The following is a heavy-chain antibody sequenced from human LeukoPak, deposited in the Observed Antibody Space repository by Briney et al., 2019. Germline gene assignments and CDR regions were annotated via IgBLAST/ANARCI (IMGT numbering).Heavy chain of an antibody. J-gene: IGHJ6*03. V-gene: IGHV1-2*02. D-gene: IGHD6-13*01. CDR2: INPDSGGT. CDR1: GYTFTGYW. Sequence: GASVKVSCKTSGYTFTGYWMHWVRQVPGQGLEWMGWINPDSGGTNYAQKFQGRLTMTRDTSISTAYMELSRLRSDDTAVFYCARGRYSGRNFYYYYMDVWGKGTTVTVSS. CDR3: ARGRYSGRNFYYYYMDV.